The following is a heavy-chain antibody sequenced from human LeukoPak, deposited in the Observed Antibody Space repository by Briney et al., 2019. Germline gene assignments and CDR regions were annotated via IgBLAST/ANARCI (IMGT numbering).Heavy chain of an antibody. CDR1: GYTFTGYY. D-gene: IGHD3-9*01. CDR3: ARGLLTGYYNRDRGVCFDY. J-gene: IGHJ4*02. Sequence: VASVKVSCKASGYTFTGYYMHWVRQAPGQGLEWMGWISAYNGNTNYAQKLQGRVTMTTDTSTSTAYMELRSLRSDDTAVYYCARGLLTGYYNRDRGVCFDYWGQGTLVTVSS. CDR2: ISAYNGNT. V-gene: IGHV1-18*04.